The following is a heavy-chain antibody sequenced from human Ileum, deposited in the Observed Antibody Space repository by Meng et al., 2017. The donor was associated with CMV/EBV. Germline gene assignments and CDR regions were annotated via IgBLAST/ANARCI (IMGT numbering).Heavy chain of an antibody. D-gene: IGHD3-10*01. CDR3: ARDPLKMGVRGVLDY. Sequence: SGDSISSSNWWYWVRQPPGKGLEWIGEIYHGGSTNYNPSLKSRVTISVDKSKNQFSLKLSSVTAADTAVYYCARDPLKMGVRGVLDYWGQGTRGT. CDR2: IYHGGST. V-gene: IGHV4-4*02. J-gene: IGHJ4*02. CDR1: GDSISSSNW.